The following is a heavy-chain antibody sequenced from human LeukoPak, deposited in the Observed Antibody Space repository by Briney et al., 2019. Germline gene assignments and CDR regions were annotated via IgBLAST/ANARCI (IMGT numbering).Heavy chain of an antibody. CDR2: IYPGDSDT. CDR1: GYNFASNW. D-gene: IGHD6-19*01. V-gene: IGHV5-51*01. CDR3: ARHGTPLAVTGSDP. J-gene: IGHJ5*02. Sequence: GESLKISCEGFGYNFASNWIAWMRQRPGQGLEWMGVIYPGDSDTRYSPPFQGQVTISADKSINTAYLQWSSLKASDSAMYYCARHGTPLAVTGSDPWGQGTLVTVSS.